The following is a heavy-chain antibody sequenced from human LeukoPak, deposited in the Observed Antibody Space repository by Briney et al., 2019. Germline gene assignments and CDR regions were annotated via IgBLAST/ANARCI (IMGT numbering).Heavy chain of an antibody. V-gene: IGHV1-18*01. J-gene: IGHJ5*02. CDR1: GYTFTSYG. CDR3: ARSGIGTSTWYPLVSGWFDP. Sequence: GASVNVSCKASGYTFTSYGISWVRQAPGQGLEGMGWISGYNGNTNYAQKFQGRVTMTTDTSTSTVYMELRSLRSDDTAVYYCARSGIGTSTWYPLVSGWFDPWGQGTLVTVSS. CDR2: ISGYNGNT. D-gene: IGHD2-2*01.